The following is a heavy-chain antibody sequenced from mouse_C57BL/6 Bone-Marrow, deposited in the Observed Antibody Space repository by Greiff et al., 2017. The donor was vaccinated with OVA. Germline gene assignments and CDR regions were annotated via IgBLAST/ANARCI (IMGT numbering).Heavy chain of an antibody. CDR1: GYTFTGYW. CDR2: IHPNSGST. D-gene: IGHD1-1*01. Sequence: VQLQQSGAELVKPGASVKLSCKASGYTFTGYWMHWVKQRPGQGLEWIGMIHPNSGSTNYNEKFKSKATLTVDKSSSTAYMQLSSLTSEDSAVYYCAITTVPDYYAMDYWGQGTSVTVSS. J-gene: IGHJ4*01. V-gene: IGHV1-64*01. CDR3: AITTVPDYYAMDY.